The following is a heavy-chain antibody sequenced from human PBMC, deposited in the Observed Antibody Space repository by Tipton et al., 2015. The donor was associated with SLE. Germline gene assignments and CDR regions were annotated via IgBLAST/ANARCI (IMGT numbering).Heavy chain of an antibody. CDR3: ATGRREMATIRGDWFDP. J-gene: IGHJ5*02. Sequence: TLSLTCTVSGGSISSHYWSWIRQPPGKGLEWIGYIYCSGSTNYNPSLKSRVTISVDTSKNQFSLKLSSVTAADTAVYYCATGRREMATIRGDWFDPWGQGTLVTVSS. CDR2: IYCSGST. V-gene: IGHV4-59*11. CDR1: GGSISSHY. D-gene: IGHD5-24*01.